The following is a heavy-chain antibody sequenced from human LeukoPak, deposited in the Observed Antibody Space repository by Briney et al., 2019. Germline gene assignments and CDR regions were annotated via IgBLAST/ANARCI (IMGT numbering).Heavy chain of an antibody. CDR1: GASISRGTYC. CDR2: LYYGGNT. CDR3: ARHVVGPGYSSIPNLDY. J-gene: IGHJ4*02. V-gene: IGHV4-39*01. D-gene: IGHD2-21*01. Sequence: SDTLSLTCSVSGASISRGTYCWAWIRQPPGKGLESIGSLYYGGNTHYNPSLESRVAISVDTSRNHLSVRLTSVTAADTAVYYCARHVVGPGYSSIPNLDYWGQGTQVTVSS.